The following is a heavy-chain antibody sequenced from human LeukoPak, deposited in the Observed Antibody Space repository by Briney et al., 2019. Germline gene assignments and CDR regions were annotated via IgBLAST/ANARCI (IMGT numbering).Heavy chain of an antibody. CDR3: ASAYDSSGLDYFDY. CDR1: GYTFTGYY. J-gene: IGHJ4*02. CDR2: INPNSGGT. Sequence: VASVKASCKAPGYTFTGYYMHWVRQAPGQGLEWMGWINPNSGGTNYAQKFQGRVTMTRDTAISTAYMELSRLRSDDTAVYYCASAYDSSGLDYFDYWGQGTLVTVSS. V-gene: IGHV1-2*02. D-gene: IGHD3-22*01.